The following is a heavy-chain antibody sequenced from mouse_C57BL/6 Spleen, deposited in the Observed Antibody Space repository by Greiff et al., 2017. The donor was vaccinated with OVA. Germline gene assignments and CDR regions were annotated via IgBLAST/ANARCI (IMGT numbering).Heavy chain of an antibody. D-gene: IGHD1-1*01. CDR3: ARSYYGSSWGFAY. CDR1: GYAFSSSW. V-gene: IGHV1-82*01. J-gene: IGHJ3*01. CDR2: IYPGDGDT. Sequence: VQLQQSGPELVKPGASVKISCKASGYAFSSSWMNWVKQRPGKGLEWIGRIYPGDGDTNYNGKFKGKATLTADKSSSTAYMQLSSLTSEDSAVYFCARSYYGSSWGFAYWGQGTLVTVSA.